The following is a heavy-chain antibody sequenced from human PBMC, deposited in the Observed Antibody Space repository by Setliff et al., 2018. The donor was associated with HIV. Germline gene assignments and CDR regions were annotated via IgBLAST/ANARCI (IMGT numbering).Heavy chain of an antibody. D-gene: IGHD5-18*01. J-gene: IGHJ4*02. V-gene: IGHV3-23*01. CDR2: ISGSGANI. CDR3: AKVDSYAGKNFDY. CDR1: GFTFSSYG. Sequence: GESLRLSCAASGFTFSSYGMSWVRQAPGKGLEWVSSISGSGANIYYADSVKGRFTISRDNSKNTLYLQMNSLSAEDTAVYYCAKVDSYAGKNFDYWGQGTLVTVS.